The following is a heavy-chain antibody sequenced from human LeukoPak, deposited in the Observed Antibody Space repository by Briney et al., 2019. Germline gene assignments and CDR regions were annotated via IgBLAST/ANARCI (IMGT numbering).Heavy chain of an antibody. CDR1: GFTSGDYA. CDR3: IIDFTDYYYMDV. Sequence: GGSLRLSCTASGFTSGDYAMSWVRQAPGKGLEWVGFIRSKAYGGTTEYAASVKGRFTISRDDSKSIAYLQMNSLKTEDTAVYYCIIDFTDYYYMDVWGKGTTVTVSS. CDR2: IRSKAYGGTT. D-gene: IGHD2/OR15-2a*01. J-gene: IGHJ6*03. V-gene: IGHV3-49*04.